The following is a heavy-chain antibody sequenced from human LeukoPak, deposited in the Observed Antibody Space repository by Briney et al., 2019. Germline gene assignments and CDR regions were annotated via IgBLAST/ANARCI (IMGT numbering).Heavy chain of an antibody. CDR2: INHSGST. V-gene: IGHV4-34*01. Sequence: SETLSLTCAVYRGSFSGYYWSWIRQPPGKGLEWIGEINHSGSTNYNPSLKSRVTISVDTSKNQFSLKLSSVTAADTAVYYCARRYGSGRDYWGQGTLVTVSS. CDR1: RGSFSGYY. CDR3: ARRYGSGRDY. D-gene: IGHD3-10*01. J-gene: IGHJ4*02.